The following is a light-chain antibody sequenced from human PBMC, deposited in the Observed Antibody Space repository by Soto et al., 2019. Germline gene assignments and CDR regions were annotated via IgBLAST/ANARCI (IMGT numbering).Light chain of an antibody. Sequence: SYELTQPPSVSVSPGQTASITCSGNKLGDKYVCWYQQKPGQSPVLVIYQDTKRPSGIPERFSGSNSGNTATLTISGTQAMDEGDYYCQAWASNTVVFGGGTQLTVL. CDR3: QAWASNTVV. CDR1: KLGDKY. V-gene: IGLV3-1*01. J-gene: IGLJ2*01. CDR2: QDT.